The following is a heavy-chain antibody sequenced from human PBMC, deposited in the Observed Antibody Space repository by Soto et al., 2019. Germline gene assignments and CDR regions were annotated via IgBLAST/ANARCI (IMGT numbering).Heavy chain of an antibody. CDR2: SSSNSAYI. V-gene: IGHV3-21*01. CDR1: GFTFRSFT. D-gene: IGHD6-13*01. CDR3: TRDASRDSSARGWFDP. Sequence: PGGSLRLSCAASGFTFRSFTMNWGRQAPGKGLEWVSTSSSNSAYIYYTDALRGRCTISRDNAKNSLHLQMNSLSAEDTAVYYCTRDASRDSSARGWFDPWGPGTLVTVS. J-gene: IGHJ5*02.